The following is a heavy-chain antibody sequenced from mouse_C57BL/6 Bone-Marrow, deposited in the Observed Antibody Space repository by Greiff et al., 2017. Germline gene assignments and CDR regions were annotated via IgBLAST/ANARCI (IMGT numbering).Heavy chain of an antibody. CDR1: YTFSRRVH. V-gene: IGHV1-87*01. Sequence: VQLQQSGPELARPWASVKISCQAFYTFSRRVHFAIRDTNYWMQWVKQRPGQGLEWIGAIFPGNGDTSYNQKFKGKATLTEDKTSSTAYMPLSSLTSEDSAVYYCASGGGGYAMDYWGQGTSVTVSS. CDR3: SEDSAVYYCASGGGGYAMDY. J-gene: IGHJ4*01. CDR2: GQGLEWIG.